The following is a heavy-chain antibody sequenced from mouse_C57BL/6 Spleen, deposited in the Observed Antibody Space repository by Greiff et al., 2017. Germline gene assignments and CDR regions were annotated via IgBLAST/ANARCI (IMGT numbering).Heavy chain of an antibody. CDR3: GRGGGPYFDY. CDR2: INPNNGGT. Sequence: VQLQQSGPELVKPGASVKISCKASGYTFTDYYMNWVKQSHGKSLEWIGDINPNNGGTSYNQKFKGKATLTVDKSSSTAYMELRSLTSEDSSVYYGGRGGGPYFDYWGQGTTLTVSS. CDR1: GYTFTDYY. V-gene: IGHV1-26*01. J-gene: IGHJ2*01.